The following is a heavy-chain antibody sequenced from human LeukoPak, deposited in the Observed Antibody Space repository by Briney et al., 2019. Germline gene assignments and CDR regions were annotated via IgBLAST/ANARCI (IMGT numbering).Heavy chain of an antibody. V-gene: IGHV4-4*07. Sequence: SENLSLNCTISGDSIINYCWTWIRQPAGKGLEWIGRIYSSGVTNYNPSLKSRVTLSVDTPKNHLSLEMNSVTAADTAVYYWARGPCSARAEAFDIWGQGTMVTVSS. CDR1: GDSIINYC. CDR2: IYSSGVT. D-gene: IGHD2-15*01. J-gene: IGHJ3*02. CDR3: ARGPCSARAEAFDI.